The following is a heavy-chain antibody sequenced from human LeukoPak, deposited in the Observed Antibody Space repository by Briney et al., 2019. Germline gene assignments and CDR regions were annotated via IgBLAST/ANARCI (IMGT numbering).Heavy chain of an antibody. D-gene: IGHD5-12*01. CDR1: GYTFTSYG. J-gene: IGHJ4*02. CDR2: ISAYNGNT. CDR3: ARRRDIVATEDLDY. V-gene: IGHV1-18*01. Sequence: ASVKVSCKASGYTFTSYGISWVRQAPGQGLEWMGWISAYNGNTNYAQKLQGRDTMTTDTSTSTAYMELRSLRSDDTAVYYCARRRDIVATEDLDYWGQGTLVTVSS.